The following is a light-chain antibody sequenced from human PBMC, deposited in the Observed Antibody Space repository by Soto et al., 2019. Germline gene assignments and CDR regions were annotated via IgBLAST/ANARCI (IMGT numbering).Light chain of an antibody. J-gene: IGLJ3*02. V-gene: IGLV1-40*01. CDR3: QSYDSGLSGSV. Sequence: VLTQPPSVSGAPGQRVTISCTGTSSNIGAGYDVNWYQQLPGAAPKLLIYTNGNRPSGVPDRFSGSKSGTSASLAITGLQAEDEADYYCQSYDSGLSGSVFGGGTKLTVL. CDR2: TNG. CDR1: SSNIGAGYD.